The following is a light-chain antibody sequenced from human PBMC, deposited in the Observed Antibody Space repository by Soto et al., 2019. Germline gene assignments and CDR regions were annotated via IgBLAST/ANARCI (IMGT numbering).Light chain of an antibody. CDR1: QSVSSY. V-gene: IGKV3-11*01. Sequence: EVRVSQSAATLSLSTGERATLSCRASQSVSSYLAWYQQKPGQAPRLLIYDASNRATGIPARFSGSGSGTDFTLTISSLEPEDFAVYYCQQRSNWPGTFAQRTKVAIK. CDR3: QQRSNWPGT. CDR2: DAS. J-gene: IGKJ1*01.